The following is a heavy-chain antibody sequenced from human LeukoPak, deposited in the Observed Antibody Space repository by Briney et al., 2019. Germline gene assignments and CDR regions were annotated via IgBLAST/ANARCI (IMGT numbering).Heavy chain of an antibody. CDR3: ARDVARSSSAHGDDY. Sequence: SETLSLTCAVYGGSFGGYYWSWIRQPPGKGLEWIGEINHSGSTNYNPSLKSRVTISVDRSKNQFSLKLSSVTAADTAVYYCARDVARSSSAHGDDYWGQGTLVIVSS. CDR2: INHSGST. V-gene: IGHV4-34*01. J-gene: IGHJ4*02. CDR1: GGSFGGYY. D-gene: IGHD6-6*01.